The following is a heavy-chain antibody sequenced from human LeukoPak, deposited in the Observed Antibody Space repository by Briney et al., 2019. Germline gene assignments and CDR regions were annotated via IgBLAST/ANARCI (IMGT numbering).Heavy chain of an antibody. V-gene: IGHV4-39*02. CDR2: IYYSGST. D-gene: IGHD4-17*01. J-gene: IGHJ4*02. CDR1: GGSISSSSYY. Sequence: PSETLSLTCTVSGGSISSSSYYWGWLRQPPGKGLEWIGSIYYSGSTYYNPSLKSRVTISVDTSKNQFSLKLSSVTAADTAVYYCARDRAYGDHYFDYWGQGTLVTVSS. CDR3: ARDRAYGDHYFDY.